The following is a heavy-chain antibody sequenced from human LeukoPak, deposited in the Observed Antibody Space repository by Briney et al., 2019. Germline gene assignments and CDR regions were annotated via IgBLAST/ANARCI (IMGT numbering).Heavy chain of an antibody. Sequence: SGPTLFHPTHPLTLTFTFSGFSLGTSGVGVGWFRQPPGKALEWLTVIYWDEDKLYSPSLNSRLTITKDTSKDQLVLTMTNMDPGDTATYYCARIQREMPTVKYFFDYWGQGALVTVSS. CDR3: ARIQREMPTVKYFFDY. V-gene: IGHV2-5*02. D-gene: IGHD5-24*01. CDR1: GFSLGTSGVG. J-gene: IGHJ4*02. CDR2: IYWDEDK.